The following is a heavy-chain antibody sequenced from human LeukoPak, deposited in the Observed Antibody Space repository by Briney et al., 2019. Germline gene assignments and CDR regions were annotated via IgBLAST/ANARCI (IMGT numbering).Heavy chain of an antibody. CDR1: GYTFTSYF. CDR3: ARGGRDYGDFLAGH. D-gene: IGHD4-17*01. V-gene: IGHV1-46*01. CDR2: INPSGGRT. Sequence: ASVKVSCKASGYTFTSYFMNWVRQAPGQGLEWMGIINPSGGRTNYAQKFEGRVIVTRDTSTSRVYMELYSLRSEDTAVYYCARGGRDYGDFLAGHWGQGTLVTVSS. J-gene: IGHJ4*02.